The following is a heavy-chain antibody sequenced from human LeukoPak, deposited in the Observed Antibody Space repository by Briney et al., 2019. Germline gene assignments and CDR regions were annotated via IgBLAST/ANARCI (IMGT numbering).Heavy chain of an antibody. CDR2: INPSGGST. CDR1: GYTFTSYY. V-gene: IGHV1-46*01. Sequence: ASVKVSCTASGYTFTSYYMHWVRQAPGQGLEWMGIINPSGGSTSYAQKFQGRVTMTRDMSTSTVYMELSSLRSEDTAVYYCAREAVRYYDSSGYYRNFDYWGQGTLVTVSS. J-gene: IGHJ4*02. CDR3: AREAVRYYDSSGYYRNFDY. D-gene: IGHD3-22*01.